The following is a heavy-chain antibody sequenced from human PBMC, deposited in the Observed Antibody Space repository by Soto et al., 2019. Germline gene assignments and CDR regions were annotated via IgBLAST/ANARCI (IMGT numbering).Heavy chain of an antibody. Sequence: ASVKVSCYASGSTFTSYGISWVRQAPGQGLEWMGWISAYNGNTNYAQKLQGRVTMTTDTSTSTAYMELRSLRSDDTDVYYCARDLGIGGYYDILTAHADDYWGQGTLVTVSS. V-gene: IGHV1-18*01. CDR3: ARDLGIGGYYDILTAHADDY. J-gene: IGHJ4*02. D-gene: IGHD3-9*01. CDR2: ISAYNGNT. CDR1: GSTFTSYG.